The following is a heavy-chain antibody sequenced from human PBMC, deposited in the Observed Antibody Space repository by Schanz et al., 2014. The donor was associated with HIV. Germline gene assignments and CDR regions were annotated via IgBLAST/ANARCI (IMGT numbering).Heavy chain of an antibody. V-gene: IGHV3-53*02. CDR2: VYIGDST. CDR3: AAGLVLYFFDY. Sequence: EVQLVETGGGLIQPGGSLRLSCAASGFTISSNYMSWVRQAPGKGLEWVSVVYIGDSTFYANSVKGRFTISRDDSKNTLYLQMNSLRAEDTAMYYCAAGLVLYFFDYWGQGTLVTVSS. D-gene: IGHD3-10*01. J-gene: IGHJ4*02. CDR1: GFTISSNY.